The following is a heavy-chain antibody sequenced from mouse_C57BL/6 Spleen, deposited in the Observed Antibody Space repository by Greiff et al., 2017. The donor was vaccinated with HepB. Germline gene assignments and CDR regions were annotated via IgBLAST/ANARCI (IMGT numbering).Heavy chain of an antibody. CDR3: AREDKGNSAWFAY. Sequence: EVKLMESGGGLVKPGGSLKLSCAASGFTFSSYAMSWVRQTPEKRLEWVATISDGGSYTYYPDNVKGRFTISRDNAKNNLYLQMSHLKSEDTAMYYCAREDKGNSAWFAYWGQGTLVTVSA. CDR2: ISDGGSYT. V-gene: IGHV5-4*01. D-gene: IGHD6-1*01. CDR1: GFTFSSYA. J-gene: IGHJ3*01.